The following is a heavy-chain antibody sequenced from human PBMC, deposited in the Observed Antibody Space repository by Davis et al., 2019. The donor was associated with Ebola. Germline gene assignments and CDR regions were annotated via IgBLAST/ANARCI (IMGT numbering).Heavy chain of an antibody. J-gene: IGHJ4*02. Sequence: AASVKVSCKASGGTFSSYTISWVRQAPGQGLEWMGRIIPILGIANYAQKFQGRVTITADKSTSTAYMELSSLRSEDTAVYYCARAFAPPVWAYYFDYWGQGSLVTVSS. D-gene: IGHD3-16*01. CDR3: ARAFAPPVWAYYFDY. V-gene: IGHV1-69*02. CDR2: IIPILGIA. CDR1: GGTFSSYT.